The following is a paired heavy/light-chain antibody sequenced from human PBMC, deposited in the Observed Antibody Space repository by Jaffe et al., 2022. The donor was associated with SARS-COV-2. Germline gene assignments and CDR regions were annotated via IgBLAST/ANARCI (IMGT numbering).Heavy chain of an antibody. Sequence: QVTLKESGPVLVNPTETLTLTCTVSGFSFTNARMGVSWIRQPPGKALEWLAHIFTNDEKSYSRSLKSRLTVSKDTSKSQVVLTVTNMDPVDTATYYCARITYQLLGVYYYYYMDVWGKGATVTVSS. V-gene: IGHV2-26*01. J-gene: IGHJ6*03. CDR3: ARITYQLLGVYYYYYMDV. CDR2: IFTNDEK. D-gene: IGHD2-2*01. CDR1: GFSFTNARMG.
Light chain of an antibody. CDR1: QSVSSTS. CDR2: GAS. J-gene: IGKJ2*01. Sequence: ETVLTQSPGTLSLSPGERATLSCRASQSVSSTSLAWYQRKPGQAPRLLIYGASSRATGIPDRFSGSGSGTDFTLTINRLEPEDFAVYYCQQCSSSSGTFGQGTKLEIK. V-gene: IGKV3-20*01. CDR3: QQCSSSSGT.